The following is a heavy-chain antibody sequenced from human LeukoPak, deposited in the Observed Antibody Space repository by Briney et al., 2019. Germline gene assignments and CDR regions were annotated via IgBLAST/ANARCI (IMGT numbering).Heavy chain of an antibody. V-gene: IGHV3-7*01. J-gene: IGHJ4*02. D-gene: IGHD5-24*01. CDR3: ARDRDVYHTGDDY. CDR1: GFTFSRYW. CDR2: IKEDGSEK. Sequence: GGSLRPSCAASGFTFSRYWMTWLRQAPGKGLEWVANIKEDGSEKYYVDSVKGRFTISRDNSKNSLYLQMSRLRAEDSAIYYCARDRDVYHTGDDYWGQGTLVTVSS.